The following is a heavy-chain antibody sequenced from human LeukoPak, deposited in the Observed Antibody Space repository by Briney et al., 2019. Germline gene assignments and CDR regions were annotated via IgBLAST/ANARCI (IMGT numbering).Heavy chain of an antibody. CDR1: GFTFSSYS. V-gene: IGHV3-21*01. CDR2: ISSSSSYI. Sequence: NPGGSLRLSCAASGFTFSSYSMNWVRQAPGKGLEWVSSISSSSSYIYYADSVKGRFTISRDNAKNSLYLQMNSLRAEDTAVYYCARNLGEQPQPGYMDVWGKGTTVTVSS. J-gene: IGHJ6*03. CDR3: ARNLGEQPQPGYMDV. D-gene: IGHD1-26*01.